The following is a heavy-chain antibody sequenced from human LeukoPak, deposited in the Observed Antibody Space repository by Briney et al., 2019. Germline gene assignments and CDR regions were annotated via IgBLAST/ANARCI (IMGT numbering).Heavy chain of an antibody. J-gene: IGHJ5*02. CDR2: IYYSGST. CDR3: ARGGVGSWFDP. Sequence: SETLSLTCTVSGGSISSSSYYWGWIRQPPGKGLEWIGSIYYSGSTYYNPSLKSRVTISVDTSKNQFSLKLSSVTAADTAVYYCARGGVGSWFDPWGQGTLVIVSS. V-gene: IGHV4-39*07. D-gene: IGHD3-16*01. CDR1: GGSISSSSYY.